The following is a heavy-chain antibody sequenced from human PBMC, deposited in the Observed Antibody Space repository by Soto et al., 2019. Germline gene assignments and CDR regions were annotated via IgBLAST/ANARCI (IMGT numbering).Heavy chain of an antibody. V-gene: IGHV3-23*01. CDR3: ARAGRTTVVWNADFEY. D-gene: IGHD2-15*01. J-gene: IGHJ4*02. CDR2: ISSGGST. Sequence: EVQLLNFGGGLAQPGGSLRLSCAASGFTFSNYAMNWVRQAPGKGLEWVSVISSGGSTYYTDSVKGRFTISRDNSKNTLDLQRNSLGADETAIYYCARAGRTTVVWNADFEYWGQGTLVTVSS. CDR1: GFTFSNYA.